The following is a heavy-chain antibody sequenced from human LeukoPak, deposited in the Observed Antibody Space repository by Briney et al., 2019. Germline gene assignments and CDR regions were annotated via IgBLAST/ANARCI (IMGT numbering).Heavy chain of an antibody. CDR3: ARSRVYIGNPFDY. V-gene: IGHV4-59*08. CDR2: IYYSGST. D-gene: IGHD4-23*01. J-gene: IGHJ4*02. Sequence: SETLSLTCTVSGGSISSYYWSWIRQPPGKGLEWIGYIYYSGSTNYNPSLKSRVTVSRDTSKNQFSLKLTSVTAADTAIYYCARSRVYIGNPFDYWGQGTLVAVSA. CDR1: GGSISSYY.